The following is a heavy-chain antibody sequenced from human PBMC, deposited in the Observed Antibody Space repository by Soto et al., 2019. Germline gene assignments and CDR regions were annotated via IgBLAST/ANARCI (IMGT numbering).Heavy chain of an antibody. Sequence: HGESLKISCKGSGYSFTSCWIGWVRQMPGKGLEWMGIIYPGDSDTRYSPSFQGQVTISADKSISTAYLQWSSLKASDTAMYYCAREYRPFLEWSYGMDVWGQGTTVTVSS. D-gene: IGHD3-3*02. CDR1: GYSFTSCW. CDR2: IYPGDSDT. CDR3: AREYRPFLEWSYGMDV. J-gene: IGHJ6*02. V-gene: IGHV5-51*01.